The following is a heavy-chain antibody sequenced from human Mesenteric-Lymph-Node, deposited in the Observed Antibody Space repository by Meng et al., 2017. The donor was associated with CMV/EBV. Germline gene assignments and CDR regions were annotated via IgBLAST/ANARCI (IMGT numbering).Heavy chain of an antibody. D-gene: IGHD3-3*01. J-gene: IGHJ4*02. CDR2: IRYDGSSQ. CDR1: GFSFSYYG. Sequence: GGSLRLSRSASGFSFSYYGMHWVRQAPGKGLEWVAFIRYDGSSQYYADSVKGRFTVSRDNSKNTLYLQMDSLRAEDTAVYYCAKVYKREYDFWSGYQDYWGQGTLVTVSS. V-gene: IGHV3-30*02. CDR3: AKVYKREYDFWSGYQDY.